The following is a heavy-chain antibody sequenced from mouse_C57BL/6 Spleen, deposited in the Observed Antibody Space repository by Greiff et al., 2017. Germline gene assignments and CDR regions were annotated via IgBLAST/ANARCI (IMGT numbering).Heavy chain of an antibody. D-gene: IGHD3-1*01. CDR2: IDPSDSET. CDR3: ASLGTGYAMDY. Sequence: VQLQQPGAELVRPGSSVKLSCKASGYTFTSYWMHWVKQRPIQGLEWIGNIDPSDSETHYNQKFKDKATLTVDKSSSTAYMQLSSLTSEDSAVYYCASLGTGYAMDYWGQGTSVTVSS. J-gene: IGHJ4*01. V-gene: IGHV1-52*01. CDR1: GYTFTSYW.